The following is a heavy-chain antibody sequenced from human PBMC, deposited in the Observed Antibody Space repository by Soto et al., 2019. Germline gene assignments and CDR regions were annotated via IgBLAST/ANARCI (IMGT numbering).Heavy chain of an antibody. CDR3: ATRRVVPTARYYYYGLDV. D-gene: IGHD2-2*01. CDR2: IYYSGTT. J-gene: IGHJ6*02. Sequence: QVRLQESGPGLVKPSETLSLTCTVSGGSISSVGYYWVWIRQPPGKGLEWIGSIYYSGTTDYNPSLTSRVTISADTSQNRFSLNLGSVTAADTAVYYCATRRVVPTARYYYYGLDVWGQGTTVTVS. CDR1: GGSISSVGYY. V-gene: IGHV4-39*01.